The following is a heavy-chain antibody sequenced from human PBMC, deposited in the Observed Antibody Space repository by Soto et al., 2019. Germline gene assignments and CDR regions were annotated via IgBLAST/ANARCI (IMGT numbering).Heavy chain of an antibody. CDR2: IIPIFGTA. Sequence: GASVKVSCKASGGTFSSYAISWVRQAPGQGLEWMGGIIPIFGTANYAQKFQGRVTITADESTSTAYMELRSLRSDDTAVYYCARGGPYCSGGSCYPQQPTNWFDPWGQGTLVTVSS. D-gene: IGHD2-15*01. CDR1: GGTFSSYA. V-gene: IGHV1-69*13. CDR3: ARGGPYCSGGSCYPQQPTNWFDP. J-gene: IGHJ5*02.